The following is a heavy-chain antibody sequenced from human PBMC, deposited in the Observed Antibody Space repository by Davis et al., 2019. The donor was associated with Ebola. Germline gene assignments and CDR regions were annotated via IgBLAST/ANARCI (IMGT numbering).Heavy chain of an antibody. V-gene: IGHV1-18*01. CDR3: ARDLEVIAAAGLVGYYYYGMDV. CDR2: ISTYNGNT. CDR1: GYSFTDDG. D-gene: IGHD6-13*01. J-gene: IGHJ6*02. Sequence: ASVKVSCKASGYSFTDDGISWVRQAPGQGLEWMGWISTYNGNTNYAQKVQGRITMTTDTSTSTAYMELRSLRSDDTARYYCARDLEVIAAAGLVGYYYYGMDVWGQGTTVTVSS.